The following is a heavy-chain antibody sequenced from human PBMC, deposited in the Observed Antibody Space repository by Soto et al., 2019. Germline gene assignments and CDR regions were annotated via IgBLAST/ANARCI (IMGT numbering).Heavy chain of an antibody. Sequence: QVQLVQSGAEVKKPGASVKVSCKASGYTFTGYYMHWVRQAPGQGLEWMGWINPNSGGTNYAQKFQGRVTMTRDTSISTAYMELSRLRSDDTAVYYCAREDHYDILTGYSNWFDPWGQGTLVTVSS. CDR3: AREDHYDILTGYSNWFDP. CDR1: GYTFTGYY. J-gene: IGHJ5*02. D-gene: IGHD3-9*01. CDR2: INPNSGGT. V-gene: IGHV1-2*02.